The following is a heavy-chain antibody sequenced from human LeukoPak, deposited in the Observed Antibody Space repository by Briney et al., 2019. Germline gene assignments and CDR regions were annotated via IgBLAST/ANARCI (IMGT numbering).Heavy chain of an antibody. J-gene: IGHJ4*02. CDR1: GGSFSGYY. CDR3: ARYYYDGSGYYTFDY. Sequence: PSETLSLTCAVYGGSFSGYYWSWIRQPPGKGLGWIGEINHSGSTNYNSSLKSRVTISVDTSKNQFSLKLSSVTAADTAVYYCARYYYDGSGYYTFDYWGQGTLVTVSS. D-gene: IGHD3-22*01. CDR2: INHSGST. V-gene: IGHV4-34*01.